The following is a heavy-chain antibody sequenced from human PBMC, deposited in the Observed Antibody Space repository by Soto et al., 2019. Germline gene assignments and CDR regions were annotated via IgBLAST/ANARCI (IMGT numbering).Heavy chain of an antibody. CDR1: GGSFSGYY. D-gene: IGHD7-27*01. CDR2: INHSGST. V-gene: IGHV4-34*01. Sequence: SETLTLTCAVYGGSFSGYYWSWIRQPPGKGLEWIGEINHSGSTNYNPSLKSRVTISVDKSKNQFSLKLSSVTAADTAVYYCARGELTGDAFDIWGQGTMVTVSS. J-gene: IGHJ3*02. CDR3: ARGELTGDAFDI.